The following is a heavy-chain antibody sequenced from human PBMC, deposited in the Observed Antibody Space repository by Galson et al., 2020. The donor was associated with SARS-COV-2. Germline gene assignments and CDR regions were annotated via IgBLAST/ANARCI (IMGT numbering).Heavy chain of an antibody. J-gene: IGHJ3*02. Sequence: SGPTLVKPTQTLTLTCTFSGFSLSTSGMRVSWIRQPPGKALEWLARIDWDDDKFYSTSLKTRLTISKDTSKNQVVLTMTNMDPVDTATYYCARSYYDILTGYLAAFDIWGQGTMATVSS. CDR1: GFSLSTSGMR. V-gene: IGHV2-70*04. D-gene: IGHD3-9*01. CDR3: ARSYYDILTGYLAAFDI. CDR2: IDWDDDK.